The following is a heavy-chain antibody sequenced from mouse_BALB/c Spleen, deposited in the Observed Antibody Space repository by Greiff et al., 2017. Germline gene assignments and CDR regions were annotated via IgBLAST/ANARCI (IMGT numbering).Heavy chain of an antibody. J-gene: IGHJ4*01. CDR1: GFTFSNYW. Sequence: EVMLVESGGGLVQPGGSMKLSCVASGFTFSNYWMNWVRQSPEKGLEWVAEIRLKSNNYATHYAESVKGRFTISRDDSKSSVYLQMNNLRAEDTGIYYCTRYDSYYRSGDYWGQGTSVTVSS. V-gene: IGHV6-6*02. D-gene: IGHD2-14*01. CDR2: IRLKSNNYAT. CDR3: TRYDSYYRSGDY.